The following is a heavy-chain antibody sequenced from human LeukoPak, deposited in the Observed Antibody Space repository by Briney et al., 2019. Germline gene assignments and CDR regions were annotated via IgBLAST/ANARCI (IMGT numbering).Heavy chain of an antibody. CDR1: GGSIGTYY. J-gene: IGHJ6*03. CDR2: IYVTGT. D-gene: IGHD3-16*02. V-gene: IGHV4-59*08. Sequence: PSGTLSLTCTVSGGSIGTYYWSWVRQSPGTGLEWIGYIYVTGTRYNPYLQSRVTISVDRSRNQFFLKMTSVTAADTAVYYCARHIGGGIEDIDVWGRGTKVTVSS. CDR3: ARHIGGGIEDIDV.